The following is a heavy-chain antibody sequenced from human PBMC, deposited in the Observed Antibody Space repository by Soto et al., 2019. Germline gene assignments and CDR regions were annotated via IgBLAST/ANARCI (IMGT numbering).Heavy chain of an antibody. Sequence: QVVGSGGGLIQPGGSLRLSCAASGFTVSSNFMTWVRQVPGKGLEWVSVIYTGGSTYYTDSVKGRFTISRDNFKNTVYLHMNSLRAEDTALYYCARGGPTYWFDPWGQGTLVTVSS. CDR3: ARGGPTYWFDP. J-gene: IGHJ5*02. V-gene: IGHV3-53*01. CDR1: GFTVSSNF. D-gene: IGHD1-1*01. CDR2: IYTGGST.